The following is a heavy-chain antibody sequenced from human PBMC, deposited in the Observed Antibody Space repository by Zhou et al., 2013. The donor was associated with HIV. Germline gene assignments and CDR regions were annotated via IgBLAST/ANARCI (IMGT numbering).Heavy chain of an antibody. D-gene: IGHD3-22*01. CDR1: GGTFSSYA. CDR2: IIPIFGTA. J-gene: IGHJ5*02. Sequence: QVQLVQSGAEVKKPGSSVKVSCKASGGTFSSYAISWVRQAPGQGLEWMGGIIPIFGTANYAQKFQGRVTITTDESTSTAYMELSSLRSEDTAVYYCARETHYYDSSGYYSSSGWFDPWGQGTLVTVSS. CDR3: ARETHYYDSSGYYSSSGWFDP. V-gene: IGHV1-69*05.